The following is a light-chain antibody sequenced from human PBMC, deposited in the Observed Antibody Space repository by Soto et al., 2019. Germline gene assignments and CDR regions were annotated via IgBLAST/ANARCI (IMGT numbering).Light chain of an antibody. V-gene: IGKV1-5*01. J-gene: IGKJ1*01. CDR1: KTINTW. CDR2: DAS. Sequence: DIQMTQAPSTLSASVGDRVTITCRASKTINTWVAWYQQKPGKAPKLLIYDASSLESGVPSRVSGSGSGTEFTLTISSLQPDDFATYYCQQYNTFWTFGPGTKVEIK. CDR3: QQYNTFWT.